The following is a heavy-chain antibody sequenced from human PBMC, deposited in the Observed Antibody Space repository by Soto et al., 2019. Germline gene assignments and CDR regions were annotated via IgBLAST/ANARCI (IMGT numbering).Heavy chain of an antibody. J-gene: IGHJ1*01. CDR1: GFTFSSYA. D-gene: IGHD6-13*01. CDR2: ISGSGGST. Sequence: VGSLRLSGAASGFTFSSYAMSWVRQAPGKGLEWVSAISGSGGSTYYADSVKGRFTISRDNSKNTLYLQMNSLRAEDTAVYYCAKDPSIAAASAEYFQHWGQGTLVTVSS. CDR3: AKDPSIAAASAEYFQH. V-gene: IGHV3-23*01.